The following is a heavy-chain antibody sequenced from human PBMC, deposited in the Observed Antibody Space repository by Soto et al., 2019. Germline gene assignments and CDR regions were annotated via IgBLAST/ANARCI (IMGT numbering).Heavy chain of an antibody. V-gene: IGHV1-18*01. Sequence: ASVKVSCKASGYTFTNYGISWVRQAPGQGLEWMGWIGTSNDNTNYGQKFQGRVTMTTDTSTGTAYMELRSLRSDDTAVYYCTRAPPSSFGSVWWYWGQGTLVTVSS. CDR3: TRAPPSSFGSVWWY. J-gene: IGHJ4*02. CDR1: GYTFTNYG. D-gene: IGHD6-19*01. CDR2: IGTSNDNT.